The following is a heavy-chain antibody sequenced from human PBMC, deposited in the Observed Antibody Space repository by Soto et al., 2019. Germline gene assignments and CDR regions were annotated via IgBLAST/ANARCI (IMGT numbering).Heavy chain of an antibody. J-gene: IGHJ3*02. CDR3: ARTSAAGTTRRSDAFDI. CDR1: GGTFSSYT. D-gene: IGHD6-13*01. CDR2: IIPILGIA. V-gene: IGHV1-69*02. Sequence: QVQLVQSGAEVKKPGSSVKVSCKASGGTFSSYTISWVRQAPGQGLEWMGRIIPILGIANYAQKFQGRVTITADKSTSTAYMELSSLRSEDTAVYYCARTSAAGTTRRSDAFDIWGQGTIVTVSS.